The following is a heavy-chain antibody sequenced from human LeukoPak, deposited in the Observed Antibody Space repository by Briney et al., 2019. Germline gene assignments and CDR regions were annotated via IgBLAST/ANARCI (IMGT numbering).Heavy chain of an antibody. CDR1: GFTFSSYA. CDR2: ISSNGGST. CDR3: ARAHTIFGVATHYDY. J-gene: IGHJ4*02. D-gene: IGHD3-3*01. Sequence: GGSLRLSCAASGFTFSSYAMHWVRQAPGKGLEYVSAISSNGGSTYYANSVKGRFTISRDNSKNTLYLQMGSLRAEDMAVYYCARAHTIFGVATHYDYWGQGTLVTVSS. V-gene: IGHV3-64*01.